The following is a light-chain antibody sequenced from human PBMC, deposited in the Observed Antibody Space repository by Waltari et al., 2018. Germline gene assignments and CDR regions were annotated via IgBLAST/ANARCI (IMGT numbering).Light chain of an antibody. J-gene: IGLJ3*02. CDR2: GKD. CDR1: SLRRFY. Sequence: SSELTQDPAVSVVLGQTVRITCQGDSLRRFYAAWYQKRPGQAPFLVNYGKDHRPSGVPDRFSGSHSGNTASLTITGAQAEDEAYYYCNSRDNSNTWVFGGGTRLTVV. CDR3: NSRDNSNTWV. V-gene: IGLV3-19*01.